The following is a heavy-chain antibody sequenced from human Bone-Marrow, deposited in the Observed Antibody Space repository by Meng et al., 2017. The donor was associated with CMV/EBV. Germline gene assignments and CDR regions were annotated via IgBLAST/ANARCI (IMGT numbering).Heavy chain of an antibody. CDR3: VRGRNYYDISGYLDY. CDR2: ISYDGSNI. V-gene: IGHV3-30*04. CDR1: GFTFSSYA. D-gene: IGHD3-22*01. J-gene: IGHJ4*02. Sequence: GESLKISCAASGFTFSSYAFHWVRQAPGKGLEWVALISYDGSNIYDADSVKGRFSISRDNPKNMLYLQMNSLRDEDTAVYYCVRGRNYYDISGYLDYWGQGTLVTISS.